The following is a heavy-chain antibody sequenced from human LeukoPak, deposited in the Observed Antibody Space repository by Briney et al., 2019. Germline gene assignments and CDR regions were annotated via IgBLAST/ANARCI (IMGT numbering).Heavy chain of an antibody. J-gene: IGHJ6*03. Sequence: SETLSLTCAVSGGSFSGYYWSWIRQPPGKGLEWIGEINHSGSTNYNPSLMSRVTILVDTSKNQSSLLLISVPAADTAVFYYSRGYRYQLPLWRIYYMDVWGKGTTVTVSS. CDR2: INHSGST. CDR1: GGSFSGYY. CDR3: SRGYRYQLPLWRIYYMDV. V-gene: IGHV4-34*01. D-gene: IGHD2-2*01.